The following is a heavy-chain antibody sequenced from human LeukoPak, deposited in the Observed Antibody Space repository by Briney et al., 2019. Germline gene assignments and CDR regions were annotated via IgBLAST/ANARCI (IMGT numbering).Heavy chain of an antibody. CDR2: IWYNGSNK. CDR3: AKDSGAPRYDSSGYCFDY. D-gene: IGHD3-22*01. CDR1: GFTFSSYG. Sequence: PGGSLRLSCAASGFTFSSYGMHWVRQAPGKGLEWVAVIWYNGSNKYYADSVKGRFTISRDNSKNTLYLQMNSLRAEDTAVYYRAKDSGAPRYDSSGYCFDYWGQGTLVTVSS. J-gene: IGHJ4*02. V-gene: IGHV3-33*06.